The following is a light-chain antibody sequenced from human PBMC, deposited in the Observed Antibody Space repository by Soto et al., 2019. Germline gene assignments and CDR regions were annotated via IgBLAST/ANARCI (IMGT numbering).Light chain of an antibody. CDR3: QQYGRSGYT. CDR2: GAS. V-gene: IGKV3-20*01. Sequence: EIVLTQSPGTLSLSPGERATLSCRASQSVSSSYLAWYQQKPGQAPRLLIYGASSRATGIPDRFSGSRSGTDFTLTINRLEPEDFAVYYCQQYGRSGYTFGQGTKLEIK. CDR1: QSVSSSY. J-gene: IGKJ2*01.